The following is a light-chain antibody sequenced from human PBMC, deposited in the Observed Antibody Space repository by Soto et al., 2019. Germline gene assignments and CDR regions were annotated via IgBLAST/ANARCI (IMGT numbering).Light chain of an antibody. CDR3: MHGTHLPIT. V-gene: IGKV2-30*02. CDR1: QSLVHSDGIAY. CDR2: KVS. J-gene: IGKJ5*01. Sequence: DVVMTQSPLSLPVTLGQPASISCRSNQSLVHSDGIAYFSWFQQRPGRSPRRVIYKVSNLDSGVEARFSGSGSGTDFALKMSRVEDDDVGVYCCMHGTHLPITVREGTGLEIK.